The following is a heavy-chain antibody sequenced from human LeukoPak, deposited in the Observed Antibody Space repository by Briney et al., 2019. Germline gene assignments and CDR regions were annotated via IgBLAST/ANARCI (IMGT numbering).Heavy chain of an antibody. CDR3: ATFSRVVVVPAAMDY. D-gene: IGHD2-2*01. Sequence: GGSLRLSCAASGFTFSSYAMSWVRQAPGKGLEWVSGISGSGVSTYYADSVKGRFTISRDNSKNTLYVQMNSLSAEDTAVYYCATFSRVVVVPAAMDYWGQGILVTVSS. V-gene: IGHV3-23*01. CDR2: ISGSGVST. CDR1: GFTFSSYA. J-gene: IGHJ4*02.